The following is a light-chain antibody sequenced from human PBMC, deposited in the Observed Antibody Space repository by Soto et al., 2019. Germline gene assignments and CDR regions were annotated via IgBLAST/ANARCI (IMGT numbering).Light chain of an antibody. CDR3: QQYGRSPYT. V-gene: IGKV3-20*01. CDR2: GAT. J-gene: IGKJ2*01. CDR1: QIVSGNF. Sequence: EIVLTQSPGTLSLSPGERATLACGASQIVSGNFLAWYQQKPGQAPRLLIYGATSRANGIPDRFSGSGSGTDFTLTISRLEPGDFAVYYCQQYGRSPYTFGEGTTVEIK.